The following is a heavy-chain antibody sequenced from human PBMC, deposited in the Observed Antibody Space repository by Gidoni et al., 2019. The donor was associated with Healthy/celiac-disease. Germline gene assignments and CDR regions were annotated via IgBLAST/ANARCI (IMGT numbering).Heavy chain of an antibody. CDR1: GGSFSGYY. Sequence: QVQLQQWGAGLLKPSETLSLTCAVYGGSFSGYYWSWIRQPPGKGLEWIGEINHSGSTNYNPSLKSRVTISVDTSKNQFSLKLSSVTAADTAVYYCARAHVWGSYRREYFQHWGQGTLVTVSS. V-gene: IGHV4-34*01. CDR3: ARAHVWGSYRREYFQH. CDR2: INHSGST. J-gene: IGHJ1*01. D-gene: IGHD3-16*02.